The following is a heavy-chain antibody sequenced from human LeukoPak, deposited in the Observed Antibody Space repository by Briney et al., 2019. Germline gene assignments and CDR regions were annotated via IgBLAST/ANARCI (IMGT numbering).Heavy chain of an antibody. V-gene: IGHV1-24*01. J-gene: IGHJ4*02. Sequence: GASVKVSCKVSGYTLTELSMHWVRQAPGKGLEWMGGFDPEDGETIYAQKFQGRVTMTEDTSTDTAYMELSSLRSEDTAVYYCAKDGPGSSWSYFDYWGQGTLVTVSS. D-gene: IGHD6-13*01. CDR3: AKDGPGSSWSYFDY. CDR1: GYTLTELS. CDR2: FDPEDGET.